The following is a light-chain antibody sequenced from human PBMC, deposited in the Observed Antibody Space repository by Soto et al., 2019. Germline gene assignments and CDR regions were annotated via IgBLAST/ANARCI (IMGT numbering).Light chain of an antibody. V-gene: IGKV3-20*01. Sequence: IVLTQSTGTLSLSPGERATLSCRAGQSVSSYLAWYQQKPGQGPRLLIYGASSRAPGIPDRFSGSGSGTGFTLTINRLEPEDFAVYYCQQYGSSPPTFGQGTKVDIK. CDR2: GAS. CDR3: QQYGSSPPT. J-gene: IGKJ1*01. CDR1: QSVSSY.